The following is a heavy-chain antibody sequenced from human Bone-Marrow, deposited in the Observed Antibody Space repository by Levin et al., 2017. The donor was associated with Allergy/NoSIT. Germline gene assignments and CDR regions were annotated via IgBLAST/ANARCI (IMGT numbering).Heavy chain of an antibody. CDR2: ISGHNGNT. J-gene: IGHJ5*02. D-gene: IGHD5-24*01. Sequence: ASVKVSCKASGSTFSNYGIIWVRQAPGQGLEWMAWISGHNGNTNYAPNLQGRVTLTIDTSTSTAYMELRSLRSDDTAVYYCARGKWLTSGWFDPWGQGTPVIVSS. V-gene: IGHV1-18*01. CDR3: ARGKWLTSGWFDP. CDR1: GSTFSNYG.